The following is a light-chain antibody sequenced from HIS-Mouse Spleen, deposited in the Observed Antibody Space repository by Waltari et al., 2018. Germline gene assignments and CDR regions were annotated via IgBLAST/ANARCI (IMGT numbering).Light chain of an antibody. V-gene: IGLV2-23*01. CDR2: EGS. CDR3: CSYAGSSTWV. Sequence: QSALTQPASVSGCPGQSITISGTGTSSDVGSDNLVSWYQQHPGKAPKLMIYEGSKRPSGVSNRFSGSKSGNTASLTISGLQAEDEADYYCCSYAGSSTWVFGGGTKLTVL. CDR1: SSDVGSDNL. J-gene: IGLJ3*02.